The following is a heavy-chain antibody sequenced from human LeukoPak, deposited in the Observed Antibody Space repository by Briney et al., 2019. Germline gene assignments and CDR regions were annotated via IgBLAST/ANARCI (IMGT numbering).Heavy chain of an antibody. J-gene: IGHJ4*02. CDR1: GFTFSSYN. V-gene: IGHV3-21*01. D-gene: IGHD5-24*01. CDR3: ARALMATMHFDY. Sequence: PGGSLRLSCAASGFTFSSYNMNWVRQAPGKGLEWVSSITSSSSYIYYADSVKGRFTISRDNAKNRLYLEMNSLRVEDTAVYYCARALMATMHFDYWGQGVLVTVSS. CDR2: ITSSSSYI.